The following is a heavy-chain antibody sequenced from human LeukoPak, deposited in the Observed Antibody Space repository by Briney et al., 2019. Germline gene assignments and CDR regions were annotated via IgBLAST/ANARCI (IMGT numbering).Heavy chain of an antibody. J-gene: IGHJ5*02. CDR3: ASLVPIVGATMDWFDP. CDR2: INTNTGNP. CDR1: GYTFTSYA. V-gene: IGHV7-4-1*02. Sequence: ASVTVSCKASGYTFTSYAMNWVRQAPGQGLEWMGWINTNTGNPTYAQGFTGRFVFSLDTSVSTAYLQISSLKAEDTAVYYCASLVPIVGATMDWFDPWGQGTLVTVSS. D-gene: IGHD1-26*01.